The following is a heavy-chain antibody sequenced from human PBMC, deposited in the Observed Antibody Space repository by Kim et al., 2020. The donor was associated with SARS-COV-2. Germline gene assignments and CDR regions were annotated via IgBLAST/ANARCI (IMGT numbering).Heavy chain of an antibody. CDR3: ATGLRYDYVWGSYRGDSDY. J-gene: IGHJ4*02. CDR2: FDPEDGET. CDR1: GYTLTELS. Sequence: ASVKVSCKVSGYTLTELSMHWVRQAPGKGLEWMGGFDPEDGETIYAQKFQGRVTMTEDTSTDTAYMELSSLRSEDTAVYYCATGLRYDYVWGSYRGDSDYWGQGTLVTVSS. D-gene: IGHD3-16*02. V-gene: IGHV1-24*01.